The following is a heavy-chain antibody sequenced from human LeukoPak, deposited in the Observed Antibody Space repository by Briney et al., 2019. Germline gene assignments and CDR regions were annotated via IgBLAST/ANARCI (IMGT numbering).Heavy chain of an antibody. CDR3: ARDREVGATIHDY. Sequence: GGSLRLSCAASAFTFSNYYMSWVRQVPGKGLEWVANIKPDGSDKSYVDSVKGRFTISRDNAENSLYLQLSSLRVDDTAVYFCARDREVGATIHDYWGQGTLVTVSS. CDR2: IKPDGSDK. CDR1: AFTFSNYY. V-gene: IGHV3-7*01. D-gene: IGHD1-26*01. J-gene: IGHJ4*02.